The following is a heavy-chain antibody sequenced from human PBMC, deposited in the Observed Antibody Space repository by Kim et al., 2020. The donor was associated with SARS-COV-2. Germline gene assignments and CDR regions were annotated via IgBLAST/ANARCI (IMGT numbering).Heavy chain of an antibody. CDR1: GGTFSSYA. CDR2: IIPIFGTA. J-gene: IGHJ6*02. D-gene: IGHD2-8*01. CDR3: ARDCTNGVCYMRGGGNYYYYGMDV. Sequence: SVKVSCKASGGTFSSYAISWVRQAPGQGLEWMGGIIPIFGTANYAQKFQGRVTITADESTSTAYMELSSLRSEDTAVYYCARDCTNGVCYMRGGGNYYYYGMDVWGQGTTVTVSS. V-gene: IGHV1-69*13.